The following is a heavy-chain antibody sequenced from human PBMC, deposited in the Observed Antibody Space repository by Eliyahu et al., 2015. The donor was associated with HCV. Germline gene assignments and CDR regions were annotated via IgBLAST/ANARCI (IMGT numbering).Heavy chain of an antibody. J-gene: IGHJ6*03. V-gene: IGHV3-66*02. CDR1: GFTVSSNY. Sequence: ELQLVESGGGLVQPGGSLRLSCAASGFTVSSNYXTWVRQPPGKGLEWVSVIYSGGSTYYADSVKGRFTISRDNSKNTLYLQMNSLRAEDTAVYYCARVDSNRYYFYYMDVWGKGTTVTVSS. CDR3: ARVDSNRYYFYYMDV. CDR2: IYSGGST. D-gene: IGHD4-11*01.